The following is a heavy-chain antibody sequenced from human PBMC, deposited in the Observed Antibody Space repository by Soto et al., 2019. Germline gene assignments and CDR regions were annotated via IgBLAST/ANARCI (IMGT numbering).Heavy chain of an antibody. Sequence: QVQLVESGGGVVQPGRSLRLSCAAYGLTFSSYAMHWVRQAPGKGLERVAVISYDGSNKYDADSVKGRFTSSRDNSKNTLYLQVNSLRAEDTAVYYCARDRSSALCYCDYWGQGTLVTVSS. J-gene: IGHJ4*02. V-gene: IGHV3-30-3*01. D-gene: IGHD6-19*01. CDR1: GLTFSSYA. CDR3: ARDRSSALCYCDY. CDR2: ISYDGSNK.